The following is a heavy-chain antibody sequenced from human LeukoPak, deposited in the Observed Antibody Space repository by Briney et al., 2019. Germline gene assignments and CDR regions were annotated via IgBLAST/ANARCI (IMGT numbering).Heavy chain of an antibody. V-gene: IGHV4-61*02. CDR2: IYTSGST. Sequence: PSETLSLTRTVSGGSHSSGSYYWSWIRQPAGKGLEWLGRIYTSGSTNYNPSLKSRVTISVDTSKKQCSLKLGSVTAADTAVYYCAREGDGYNYLDYWGQGTLVTVSS. J-gene: IGHJ4*02. CDR3: AREGDGYNYLDY. D-gene: IGHD5-24*01. CDR1: GGSHSSGSYY.